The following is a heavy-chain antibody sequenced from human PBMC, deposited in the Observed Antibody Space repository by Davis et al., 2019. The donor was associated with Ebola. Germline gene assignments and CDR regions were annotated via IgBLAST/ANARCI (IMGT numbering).Heavy chain of an antibody. D-gene: IGHD1-14*01. J-gene: IGHJ6*04. V-gene: IGHV3-74*01. Sequence: HTGGSLRLSCAASGFTFSSYWMHWVRQTPGKGLVWVSRINSDGSGTSFADFVKGRFTISRDNAKNSLYLQMNSLRAEDTAVYYCARDPVDPESDYYFYGMDVWGKGTTVTVSS. CDR2: INSDGSGT. CDR1: GFTFSSYW. CDR3: ARDPVDPESDYYFYGMDV.